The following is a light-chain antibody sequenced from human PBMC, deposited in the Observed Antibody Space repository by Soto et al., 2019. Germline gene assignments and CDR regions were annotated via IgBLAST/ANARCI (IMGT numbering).Light chain of an antibody. J-gene: IGLJ1*01. CDR3: CSHAGSTTHYV. V-gene: IGLV2-23*02. CDR1: SSDVGYYNL. Sequence: QSVLTQPAAVSGSTGQSITISCTGTSSDVGYYNLVSWYQQHPGKAPKLIIYEVNKRPSGFSNRFSGSKSGNTASLTISGLQAEDEADYYCCSHAGSTTHYVFGTGTKVTVL. CDR2: EVN.